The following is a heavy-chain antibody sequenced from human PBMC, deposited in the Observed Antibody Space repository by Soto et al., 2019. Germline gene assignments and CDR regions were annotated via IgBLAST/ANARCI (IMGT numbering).Heavy chain of an antibody. D-gene: IGHD5-12*01. CDR1: GGSRSSYY. CDR2: VYYSGRT. Sequence: SETLSLTGSVLGGSRSSYYWSWIRQPPGKGLEWIGYVYYSGRTNYSPSLKSRVTISVDTSKNQFSLKLDSVTPADTAVYYCARVEGDGYNYNNWFDPWGRGTLVTVSS. V-gene: IGHV4-59*01. J-gene: IGHJ5*02. CDR3: ARVEGDGYNYNNWFDP.